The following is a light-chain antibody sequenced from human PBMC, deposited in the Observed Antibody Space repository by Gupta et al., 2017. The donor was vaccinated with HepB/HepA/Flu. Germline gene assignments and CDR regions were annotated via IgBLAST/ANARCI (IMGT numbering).Light chain of an antibody. J-gene: IGLJ2*01. CDR3: QAGDSINYVV. CDR1: KLGDKY. CDR2: QAS. Sequence: SSELTHPPSVSVSPGQTASITCSGDKLGDKYACWYQQKPGQCPVLVIYQASKLPSGIPGRFSGSNSGNTATLTISGTQAMDEADYYGQAGDSINYVVFGGGTKLTVL. V-gene: IGLV3-1*01.